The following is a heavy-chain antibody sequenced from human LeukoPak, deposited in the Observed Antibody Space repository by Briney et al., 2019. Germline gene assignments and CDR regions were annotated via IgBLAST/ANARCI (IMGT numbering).Heavy chain of an antibody. D-gene: IGHD2-21*01. Sequence: GGSLRLSCAASGFTFSGYSMNWVRQAPGKGLEWVSSISGSSDYIFYADLAKGRFTISRDNAKNSLYLQMDSLRVEDTAVFCAADSEFDIPASFDLWGQGTLVTVSS. CDR3: ADSEFDIPASFDL. CDR2: ISGSSDYI. V-gene: IGHV3-21*01. CDR1: GFTFSGYS. J-gene: IGHJ4*02.